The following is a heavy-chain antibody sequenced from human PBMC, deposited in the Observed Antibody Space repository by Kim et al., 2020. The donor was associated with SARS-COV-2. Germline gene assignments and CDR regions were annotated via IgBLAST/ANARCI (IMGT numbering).Heavy chain of an antibody. CDR3: AKVRARLLGYYYYGMDV. J-gene: IGHJ6*02. CDR2: ISGSGGST. CDR1: GFTFSSYA. V-gene: IGHV3-23*01. D-gene: IGHD2-8*02. Sequence: GGSLRLSCAASGFTFSSYAMSWVRQAPGKGLEWVSAISGSGGSTYYADPVKGRFTTSRDNSKNTLYLQMNSLRAEDTAVYYCAKVRARLLGYYYYGMDVWGQGTTVTVSS.